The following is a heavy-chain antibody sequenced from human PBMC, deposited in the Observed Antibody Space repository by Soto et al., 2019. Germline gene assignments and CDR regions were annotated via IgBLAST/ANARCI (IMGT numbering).Heavy chain of an antibody. CDR1: GGSFSGYY. CDR3: ARDGIAARAFDY. V-gene: IGHV4-34*01. J-gene: IGHJ4*02. Sequence: SETLSLTCAVYGGSFSGYYWSWIRQPPGKGLEWIGEINHSGSTNYNPSLKSRVTISVDTSKNQFSLKLSSVTAADTAVYYCARDGIAARAFDYWGKGTLVTVSS. D-gene: IGHD6-13*01. CDR2: INHSGST.